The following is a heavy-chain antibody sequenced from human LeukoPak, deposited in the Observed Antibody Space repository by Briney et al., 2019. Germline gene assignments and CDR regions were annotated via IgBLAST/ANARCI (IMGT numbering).Heavy chain of an antibody. V-gene: IGHV4-34*01. CDR2: INHSGST. D-gene: IGHD2-2*01. Sequence: SETLSLTCAVYGGSFSGYYWSWIRQPPGKGLEWIGEINHSGSTNYNPSLKSRVTISVDTSKNQFSLKLSSVTAADTAVYYCARLLPPRYCSSTSCYRYYYYMDVWGKGTTVTISS. CDR3: ARLLPPRYCSSTSCYRYYYYMDV. CDR1: GGSFSGYY. J-gene: IGHJ6*03.